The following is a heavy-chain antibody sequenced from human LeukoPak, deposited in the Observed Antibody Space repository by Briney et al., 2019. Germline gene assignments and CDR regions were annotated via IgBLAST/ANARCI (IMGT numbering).Heavy chain of an antibody. J-gene: IGHJ4*02. CDR3: AATRAVAGPFIFDY. D-gene: IGHD6-19*01. CDR2: INPSGGST. CDR1: GYTFTSYY. V-gene: IGHV1-46*01. Sequence: ASVKVSCKASGYTFTSYYMHWVRQAPGQGLEWMGIINPSGGSTSNAQKFQGRVTMTRDTSTTTVHMELSSLRSEDTAVYYCAATRAVAGPFIFDYWGQGTLVTVSS.